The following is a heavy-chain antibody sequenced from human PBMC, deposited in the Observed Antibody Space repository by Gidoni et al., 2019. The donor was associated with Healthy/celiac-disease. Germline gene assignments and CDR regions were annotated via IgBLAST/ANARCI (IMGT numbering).Heavy chain of an antibody. J-gene: IGHJ5*02. CDR3: ARTQYSSSPADNWFDP. D-gene: IGHD6-6*01. CDR2: IYTSGST. V-gene: IGHV4-61*02. Sequence: QVQLQESGPGLVTPSQTLSLTCTVSGRSISRGSYYWSWIRQPAGKGLEWIGRIYTSGSTNYNPSLKSRVTISVDTSKNQFSLKLSSVTAADTAVYYCARTQYSSSPADNWFDPWGQGTLVTVSS. CDR1: GRSISRGSYY.